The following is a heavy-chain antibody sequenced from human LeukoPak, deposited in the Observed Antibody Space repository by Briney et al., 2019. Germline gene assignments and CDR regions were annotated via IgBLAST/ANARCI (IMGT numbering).Heavy chain of an antibody. CDR3: AKGTYGSGSTLFDY. V-gene: IGHV3-30*18. CDR2: ISYDGSNK. D-gene: IGHD3-10*01. J-gene: IGHJ4*02. CDR1: GFTFSSYG. Sequence: TGGSLRLSCAASGFTFSSYGMHWVRQAPGKGLEWVAVISYDGSNKYYADSVKGRFTISRDNSKNSLYLQMNSLRAEDTALYYCAKGTYGSGSTLFDYWGQGTLVTVSS.